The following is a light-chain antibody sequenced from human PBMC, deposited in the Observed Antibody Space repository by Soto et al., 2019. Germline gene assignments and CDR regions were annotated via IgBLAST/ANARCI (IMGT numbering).Light chain of an antibody. CDR1: QTISTY. J-gene: IGKJ5*01. V-gene: IGKV1-39*01. CDR2: DAS. CDR3: QQANSFPIT. Sequence: DIQMTQSPSSLSASVGDRVTITCRASQTISTYLNWYQQKPGKAPRLLIYDASSLQSGVPPRYSGSGYGTDFTLTISSLQPEDFATYYCQQANSFPITFGQGTRLEIK.